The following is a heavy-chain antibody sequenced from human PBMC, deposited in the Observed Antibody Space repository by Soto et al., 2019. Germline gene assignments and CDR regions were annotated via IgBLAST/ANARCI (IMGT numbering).Heavy chain of an antibody. CDR2: VYHTGDT. Sequence: SETLSLPCGVSGGTVATSHSWGCARQSPSGGLGWIGYVYHTGDTNFNPPLQSRVTFSVDTSNTQFSLRLTSLTTADTAVSFGGREVVSAVGNNYFDPWGPGTMVTVSS. D-gene: IGHD2-15*01. CDR3: GREVVSAVGNNYFDP. V-gene: IGHV4-4*02. CDR1: GGTVATSHS. J-gene: IGHJ5*02.